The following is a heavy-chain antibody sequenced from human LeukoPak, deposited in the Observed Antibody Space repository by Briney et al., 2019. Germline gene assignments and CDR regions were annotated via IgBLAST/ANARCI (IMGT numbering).Heavy chain of an antibody. Sequence: ASVKVSCKASGGTFSSYAISWVRQAPGQGLEWMGGIIPIFGRANYAQKFQGRVTITADESTSTAYMELSSLRSEDTAVYYCARGRGYSLLNYFDYWGQGTLVTVSS. D-gene: IGHD5-18*01. CDR1: GGTFSSYA. CDR3: ARGRGYSLLNYFDY. V-gene: IGHV1-69*01. J-gene: IGHJ4*02. CDR2: IIPIFGRA.